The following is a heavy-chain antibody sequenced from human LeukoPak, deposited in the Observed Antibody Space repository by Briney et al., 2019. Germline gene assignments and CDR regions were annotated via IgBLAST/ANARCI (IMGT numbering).Heavy chain of an antibody. D-gene: IGHD4-11*01. J-gene: IGHJ3*02. CDR2: IYYSGST. CDR3: ARENPYSALGAFDI. Sequence: SETLSLTCTVSGGSISSYYWSWIRQPPGKGLEWIGYIYYSGSTNYNPSLKSRVTISVDTSKNQFSLKLSSVTAADTAVYYCARENPYSALGAFDIWGQGTMVTVSS. CDR1: GGSISSYY. V-gene: IGHV4-59*01.